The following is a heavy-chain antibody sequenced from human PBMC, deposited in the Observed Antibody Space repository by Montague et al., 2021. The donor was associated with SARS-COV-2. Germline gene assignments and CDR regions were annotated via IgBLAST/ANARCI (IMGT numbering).Heavy chain of an antibody. CDR3: ARMYNYGAYNWFDP. Sequence: SLRLSCAASGFTFSSYEMNWIRQAPGKGLDWVSSISVTGTYINYADSVRGRFTISRDNAKNSLYLQMDSLRAEDTVLYYCARMYNYGAYNWFDPWGQGTLVTVSS. J-gene: IGHJ5*02. V-gene: IGHV3-48*03. CDR1: GFTFSSYE. D-gene: IGHD4/OR15-4a*01. CDR2: ISVTGTYI.